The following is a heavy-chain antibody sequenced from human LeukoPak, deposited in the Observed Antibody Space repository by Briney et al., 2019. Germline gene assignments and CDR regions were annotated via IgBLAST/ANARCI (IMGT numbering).Heavy chain of an antibody. V-gene: IGHV1-18*01. Sequence: ASVKVSCKASGYTFTSYGISWVRQAPGQGLEWMGWISAYSGNTNYAQKLQGRVTMTTDTSTSTAYMELRSLRSDDTAVYYCARVRVIGYYDSSGYYENWGQGTLVTVSS. D-gene: IGHD3-22*01. CDR2: ISAYSGNT. J-gene: IGHJ4*02. CDR1: GYTFTSYG. CDR3: ARVRVIGYYDSSGYYEN.